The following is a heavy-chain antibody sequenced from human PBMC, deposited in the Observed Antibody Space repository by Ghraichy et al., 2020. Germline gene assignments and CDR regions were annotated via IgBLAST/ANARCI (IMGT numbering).Heavy chain of an antibody. CDR3: AREGGSMKTVVTGFDY. D-gene: IGHD2-21*02. Sequence: SCAASGFTFSDYYMTWVRQAPGRGLEWLANIRHDGRETFYVDSVKGRFTISRDNSKNSLYLQMHSLRAEDTAVYYCAREGGSMKTVVTGFDYWGQGTLVGVSS. CDR1: GFTFSDYY. CDR2: IRHDGRET. J-gene: IGHJ4*02. V-gene: IGHV3-7*03.